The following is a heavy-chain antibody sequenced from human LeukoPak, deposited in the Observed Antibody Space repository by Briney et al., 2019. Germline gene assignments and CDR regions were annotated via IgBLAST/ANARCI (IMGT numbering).Heavy chain of an antibody. CDR1: GYSISSGYF. CDR3: ARAFCVGECFVLHIFFDS. D-gene: IGHD2-21*01. V-gene: IGHV4-38-2*02. CDR2: IYQRATV. Sequence: PSETLSLTCNVSGYSISSGYFWGWVRQAPGKGLKWIGSIYQRATVHYNPSLKSRVTISLDTSKNHFSLNLRSMQASDTAVYYCARAFCVGECFVLHIFFDSWGQGTLVTVSS. J-gene: IGHJ4*02.